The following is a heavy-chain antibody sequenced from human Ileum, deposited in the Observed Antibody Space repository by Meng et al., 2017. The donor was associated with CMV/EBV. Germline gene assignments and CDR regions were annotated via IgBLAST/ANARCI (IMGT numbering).Heavy chain of an antibody. CDR3: TTDAAESFDY. V-gene: IGHV3-15*01. Sequence: GESLKISCAASGFTFSNAWMGWVRQAPGKGLEWVGRIKSKTDGGTTDYAAPVKGRFTISRDDSKNTLYLQMNSLKTEDTAVYYCTTDAAESFDYWGQGTLVTVSS. CDR1: GFTFSNAW. CDR2: IKSKTDGGTT. D-gene: IGHD6-25*01. J-gene: IGHJ4*02.